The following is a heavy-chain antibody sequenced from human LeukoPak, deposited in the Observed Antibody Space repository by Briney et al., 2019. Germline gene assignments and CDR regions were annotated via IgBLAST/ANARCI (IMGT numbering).Heavy chain of an antibody. CDR1: GYTFTGYY. J-gene: IGHJ4*02. Sequence: ASVKVSCKASGYTFTGYYMHWVRQAPGQGLEWMGWINPNSGGTNYAQKFQGRVTMTRDTSISTAYMELSRLRSEDTAVYYCAIRPEGGSYNGYGGYWGQGTLVTVSS. CDR3: AIRPEGGSYNGYGGY. D-gene: IGHD1-26*01. CDR2: INPNSGGT. V-gene: IGHV1-2*02.